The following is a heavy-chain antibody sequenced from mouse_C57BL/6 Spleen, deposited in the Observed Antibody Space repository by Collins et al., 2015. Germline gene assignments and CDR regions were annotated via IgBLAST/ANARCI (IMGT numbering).Heavy chain of an antibody. J-gene: IGHJ2*01. CDR2: IHPNSGST. CDR3: APITTVRRYYFDY. CDR1: GYTFTSYW. V-gene: IGHV1-64*01. D-gene: IGHD1-1*01. Sequence: QLQQPGAELVKPGASVKLSCKASGYTFTSYWMHWVKQRPGQGLEWIGMIHPNSGSTNYNEKFKSKATLTVDKSSSTAYMQLSSPTSEDSAVYYCAPITTVRRYYFDYWGQGTTLTVSS.